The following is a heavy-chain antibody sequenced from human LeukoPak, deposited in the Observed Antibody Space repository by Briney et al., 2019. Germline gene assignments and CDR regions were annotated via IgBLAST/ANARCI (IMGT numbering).Heavy chain of an antibody. D-gene: IGHD6-13*01. Sequence: SETLSLTCTVSGGSISSYYWGWIRQPPGKGLEWIGYIYTSGSTNYNPSLKSRVTISVDTSKNQFSLKLSSVTAADTAVYYCARAYSSSWSEFDYWGQGTLVTVSS. J-gene: IGHJ4*02. V-gene: IGHV4-4*09. CDR1: GGSISSYY. CDR2: IYTSGST. CDR3: ARAYSSSWSEFDY.